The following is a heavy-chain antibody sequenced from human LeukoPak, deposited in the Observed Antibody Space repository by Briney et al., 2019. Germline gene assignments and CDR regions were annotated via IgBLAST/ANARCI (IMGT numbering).Heavy chain of an antibody. CDR3: ARDRIVGASDAFDI. CDR2: INPNSGGT. D-gene: IGHD1-26*01. CDR1: GYTFTGYY. Sequence: RASVKVSCKASGYTFTGYYIHWVRQAPGQGLEWMGWINPNSGGTNFAQKFRGRVTLTRDTSINTAYMDLSRVRSDDTAVYYRARDRIVGASDAFDIWGQGTMVTVSS. J-gene: IGHJ3*02. V-gene: IGHV1-2*02.